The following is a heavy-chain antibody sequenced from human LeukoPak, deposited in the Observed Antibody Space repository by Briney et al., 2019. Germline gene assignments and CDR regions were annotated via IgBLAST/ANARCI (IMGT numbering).Heavy chain of an antibody. V-gene: IGHV1-18*01. D-gene: IGHD5-18*01. CDR3: AREVDTAMVGMDV. J-gene: IGHJ6*02. Sequence: ASVKVSFKASGYTFTSYGISWVRQAPGQGLEWMGWISAYNGNSNYAQKLQGRVTMTTDTSTSTAYMELRSLKSDDTAVYYCAREVDTAMVGMDVWGQGTTVTVSS. CDR2: ISAYNGNS. CDR1: GYTFTSYG.